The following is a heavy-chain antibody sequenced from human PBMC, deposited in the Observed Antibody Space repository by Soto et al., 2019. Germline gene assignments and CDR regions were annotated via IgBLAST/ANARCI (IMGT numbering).Heavy chain of an antibody. V-gene: IGHV3-66*01. D-gene: IGHD5-12*01. Sequence: SGFTVSSNYMSWVRQAPGKGLEWVSVIYSGGSTYYADSVKGRFTISRDNSKSIAYLQMNSLKTGDTAVYYCTRTLPLISGYDYQNDYWGQGTLVTVSS. J-gene: IGHJ4*02. CDR2: IYSGGST. CDR3: TRTLPLISGYDYQNDY. CDR1: GFTVSSNY.